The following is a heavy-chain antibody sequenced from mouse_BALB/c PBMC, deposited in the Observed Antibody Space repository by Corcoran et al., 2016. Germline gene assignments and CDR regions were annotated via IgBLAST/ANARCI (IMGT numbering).Heavy chain of an antibody. CDR3: AREKYGNFLCDY. J-gene: IGHJ2*01. V-gene: IGHV14-3*02. Sequence: VQLQQSGPALVKPGASVKLSCTASGFNIKDTYMHWVKQRPEQGLEWIGRIDPANGHTKYDPKFQGTATITADTSSNTAYLQLSSLTSEDTAVYYGAREKYGNFLCDYWGQGTTLTVSS. CDR2: IDPANGHT. CDR1: GFNIKDTY. D-gene: IGHD2-10*02.